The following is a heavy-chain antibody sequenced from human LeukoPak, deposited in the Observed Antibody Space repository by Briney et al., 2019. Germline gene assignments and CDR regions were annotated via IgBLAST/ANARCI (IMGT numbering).Heavy chain of an antibody. CDR3: ARNYGGYSH. Sequence: TGGSLRLSCAASGFTFSSYAMSWVRQAPGKGLEWVANIQQDGSEQYYVDSVKGRFTISRDNAKNSLYLQMNSLRAEDTALYYCARNYGGYSHWGQGTLVTVSS. V-gene: IGHV3-7*02. J-gene: IGHJ4*02. CDR1: GFTFSSYA. D-gene: IGHD4-23*01. CDR2: IQQDGSEQ.